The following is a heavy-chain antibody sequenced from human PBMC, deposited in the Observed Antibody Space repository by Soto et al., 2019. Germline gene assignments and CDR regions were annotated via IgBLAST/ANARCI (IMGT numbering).Heavy chain of an antibody. CDR2: ISAYNGNT. V-gene: IGHV1-18*01. Sequence: QVQLVQSGAEVKKPGASVKVSCKASGYTFTSYGISWVRQAPGQGLEWMGWISAYNGNTNYAQKLQGRVTMTTDTSTSTAYMELRSLRSDDTAVYYCASSYNGAGTPYYYGMDVWGQWTTVTVSS. CDR1: GYTFTSYG. CDR3: ASSYNGAGTPYYYGMDV. J-gene: IGHJ6*02. D-gene: IGHD3-10*01.